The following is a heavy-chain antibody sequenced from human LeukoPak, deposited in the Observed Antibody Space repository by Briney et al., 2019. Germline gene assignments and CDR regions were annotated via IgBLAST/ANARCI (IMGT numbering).Heavy chain of an antibody. CDR1: GFTFSTYA. CDR3: MKGVRQWELLDAFDI. V-gene: IGHV3-23*01. J-gene: IGHJ3*02. D-gene: IGHD1-26*01. CDR2: SSGSGVRT. Sequence: GGSLRLSCAASGFTFSTYAMSWVRQAPGKGLEWVSGSSGSGVRTYYADSVKGRFTISRDNAKNTLSLQMNSLRVDDTAMYYCMKGVRQWELLDAFDIWGQGTMVTVSA.